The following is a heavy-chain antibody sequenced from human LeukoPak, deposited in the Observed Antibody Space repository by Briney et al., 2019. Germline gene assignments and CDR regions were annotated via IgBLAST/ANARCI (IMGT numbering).Heavy chain of an antibody. V-gene: IGHV4-59*01. J-gene: IGHJ4*02. D-gene: IGHD4-17*01. CDR1: GGSMSSYY. CDR2: IYYTGST. CDR3: ARASTVTSYYFDS. Sequence: SETLSLTCTVSGGSMSSYYWSWIRQPPGKGLEYIGYIYYTGSTYYNPSLKSRVTISVDTSKNQFSLRLSSVTAADTAVYYCARASTVTSYYFDSWGQGTLVTVSS.